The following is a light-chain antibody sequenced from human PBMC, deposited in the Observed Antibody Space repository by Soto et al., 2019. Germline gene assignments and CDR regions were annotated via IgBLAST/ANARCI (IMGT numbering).Light chain of an antibody. CDR1: QSISPW. CDR3: QEYKSFAWT. CDR2: KAS. Sequence: SQSLSYLAASVGHRVTITCRSSQSISPWLAWYQQSPGRAPKLLIYKASSLESGVPSRFSGSGSGTEFTLTISSLQPDDFASYYCQEYKSFAWTFGQGTKVDIK. V-gene: IGKV1-5*03. J-gene: IGKJ1*01.